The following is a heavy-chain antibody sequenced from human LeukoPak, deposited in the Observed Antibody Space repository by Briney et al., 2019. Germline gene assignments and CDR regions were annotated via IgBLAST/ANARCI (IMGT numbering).Heavy chain of an antibody. CDR1: GFTFDDYA. Sequence: GRSLRLSCAASGFTFDDYAMHWVRQAPGKGLEWVSGISWNSGSIGYADSVKGRFTISRDNAKNSLYLQMNSLRAEDTALYYCAKDKNWGLGSPFDYWGQGTLVTVSS. CDR2: ISWNSGSI. V-gene: IGHV3-9*01. J-gene: IGHJ4*02. D-gene: IGHD7-27*01. CDR3: AKDKNWGLGSPFDY.